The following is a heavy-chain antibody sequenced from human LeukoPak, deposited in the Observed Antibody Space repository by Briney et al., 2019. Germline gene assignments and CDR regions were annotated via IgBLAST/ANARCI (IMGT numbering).Heavy chain of an antibody. CDR3: ARPRVRGVISAFDI. Sequence: SETLSLTCTVSGGSISSYYWSWIRQPPGKGLEWIGYIHYSGNTNYNPSLKSRVTISLVTSKNQFSLKLSSVTAADTAVYYCARPRVRGVISAFDIWGQGTMVTVSS. V-gene: IGHV4-59*12. D-gene: IGHD3-10*01. J-gene: IGHJ3*02. CDR1: GGSISSYY. CDR2: IHYSGNT.